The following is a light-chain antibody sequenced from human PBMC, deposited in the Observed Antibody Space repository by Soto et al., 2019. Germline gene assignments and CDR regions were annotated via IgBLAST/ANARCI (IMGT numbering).Light chain of an antibody. CDR2: ENN. V-gene: IGLV1-51*01. J-gene: IGLJ2*01. CDR3: QSYDSSLSGVV. CDR1: SSNIGNNY. Sequence: QSVLTQPPSVSAAPGQKVTISCSGSSSNIGNNYVSWYQQLPGTAPKLLIYENNKRPSGIPDRFSGSKSGTSATLGITGLQTGDEADYYCQSYDSSLSGVVFGGGTKLTVL.